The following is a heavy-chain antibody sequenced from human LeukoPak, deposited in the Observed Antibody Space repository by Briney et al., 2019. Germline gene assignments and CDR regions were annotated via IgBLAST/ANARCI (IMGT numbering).Heavy chain of an antibody. CDR1: GVSVSSYY. J-gene: IGHJ4*02. Sequence: SETLTLSCTVSGVSVSSYYWSWIQQPPGKGLEWIGYIYYSGSTNYNASLKSRRTTIVDTSKKKFSLKLRYVTAAETTVYYCGRPLYTAVAAYYFDYWGQGTLVTVCS. CDR2: IYYSGST. V-gene: IGHV4-59*02. D-gene: IGHD6-19*01. CDR3: GRPLYTAVAAYYFDY.